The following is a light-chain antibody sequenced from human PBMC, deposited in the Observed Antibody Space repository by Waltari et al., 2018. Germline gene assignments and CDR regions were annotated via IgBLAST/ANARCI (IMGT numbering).Light chain of an antibody. J-gene: IGKJ3*01. Sequence: DIQMTQSPSSLSASVGDRVTITCQASQDISNYLNWYQQKPGKAPKLLVHDDTKLDTGVPSKFSGSQSGTQFTLTTNSLQPEDIATYYCQRYDNLPVFAFGPGTKVHIK. CDR2: DDT. CDR3: QRYDNLPVFA. CDR1: QDISNY. V-gene: IGKV1-33*01.